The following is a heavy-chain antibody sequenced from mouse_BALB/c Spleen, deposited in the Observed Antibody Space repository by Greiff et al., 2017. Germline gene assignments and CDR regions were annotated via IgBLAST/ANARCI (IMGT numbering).Heavy chain of an antibody. Sequence: DVMLVESGGGLVKPGGSLKLSCAASGFTFSDYYMSWVRQTPEKRLEWVATISDGGSYTYYPDSVKGRFTISRDNAKNNLYLQMSSLKSEDTAMYDCAKGDYYGSSYRAYWGQGTLVTVSA. V-gene: IGHV5-4*02. CDR3: AKGDYYGSSYRAY. D-gene: IGHD1-1*01. J-gene: IGHJ3*01. CDR1: GFTFSDYY. CDR2: ISDGGSYT.